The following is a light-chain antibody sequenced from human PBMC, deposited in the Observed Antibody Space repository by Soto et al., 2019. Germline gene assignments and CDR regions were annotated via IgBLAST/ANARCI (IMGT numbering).Light chain of an antibody. CDR2: DYS. Sequence: SYELTQPPSVSVALGQTARVTCGGNNIGRKTVHWYQQMPGQAPVLVVSDYSDRPSGIPERFSGSKSGNTATLTISSVEAGDEADYYCQVWDVSTFHPDLVGTGTKLTVL. CDR3: QVWDVSTFHPDL. J-gene: IGLJ1*01. CDR1: NIGRKT. V-gene: IGLV3-21*02.